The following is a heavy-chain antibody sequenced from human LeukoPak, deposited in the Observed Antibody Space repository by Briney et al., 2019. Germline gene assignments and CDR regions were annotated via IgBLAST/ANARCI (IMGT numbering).Heavy chain of an antibody. CDR1: GFTFSSYE. V-gene: IGHV3-48*03. Sequence: PGGSLRLSCAASGFTFSSYEMNWVRQAPGKGLEWVSYISSSGSTIYYADSVKGRFTISRDTAKNSLYLQMNSLRVEDTAVYYCAGGPYYYYGMDVWGKGTTVTVSS. J-gene: IGHJ6*04. CDR2: ISSSGSTI. CDR3: AGGPYYYYGMDV.